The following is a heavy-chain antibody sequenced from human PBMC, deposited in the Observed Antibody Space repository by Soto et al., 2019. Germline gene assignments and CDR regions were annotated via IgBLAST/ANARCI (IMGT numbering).Heavy chain of an antibody. CDR3: ARRTAMVVDFDY. V-gene: IGHV1-18*01. Sequence: ASVKVSCKASGYTFTSYGINWVRQAPGQGLEWMGWISAYNGNTNYAQKLQGRVTMTTDTSTSTAYMELRSLGSDDTAVYYCARRTAMVVDFDYWGQGTLVTVSS. CDR2: ISAYNGNT. D-gene: IGHD5-18*01. CDR1: GYTFTSYG. J-gene: IGHJ4*02.